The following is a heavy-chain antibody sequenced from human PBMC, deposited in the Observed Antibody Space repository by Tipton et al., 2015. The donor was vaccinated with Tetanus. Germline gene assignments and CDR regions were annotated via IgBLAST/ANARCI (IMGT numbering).Heavy chain of an antibody. V-gene: IGHV4-59*01. Sequence: TLSLTCTVSGGSISGSYWNWIRQHPGKGLEWIGYVYYNGNTHYNPALKSRVTISVDTSKNQFSLKLSSVTAADTAIYYCAREVPAAGHFDSWGQGTLVTVSS. CDR1: GGSISGSY. CDR2: VYYNGNT. J-gene: IGHJ4*02. CDR3: AREVPAAGHFDS. D-gene: IGHD2-2*01.